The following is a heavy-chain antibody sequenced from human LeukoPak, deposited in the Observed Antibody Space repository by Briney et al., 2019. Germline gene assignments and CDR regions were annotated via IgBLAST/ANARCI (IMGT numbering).Heavy chain of an antibody. D-gene: IGHD3-10*01. Sequence: PGGSLRLSCAASGFTFSSYWMSWVRQAPGKGLEWVANIKQDGSEKYYVDSMKGRFTISRDNAKKSLYLQMSSLRAEDTAVYYCARGDYYGSGSSFIDAFDIWGQGTMVTVSS. CDR2: IKQDGSEK. J-gene: IGHJ3*02. CDR3: ARGDYYGSGSSFIDAFDI. V-gene: IGHV3-7*04. CDR1: GFTFSSYW.